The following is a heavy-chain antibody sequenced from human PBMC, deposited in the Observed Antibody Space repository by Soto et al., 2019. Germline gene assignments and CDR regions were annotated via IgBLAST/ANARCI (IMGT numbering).Heavy chain of an antibody. V-gene: IGHV1-2*02. CDR2: INPNSGGT. CDR3: ARLQTGFRFYNYYGMDV. Sequence: ASVKVSCKASGYTFTGYYMHWVRQAPGQGLEWMGWINPNSGGTNYAQKFQGRVTMTRDTSISTAYTELSRLRSDDTAVYYCARLQTGFRFYNYYGMDVWGQGTTVTVSS. J-gene: IGHJ6*02. D-gene: IGHD3-10*01. CDR1: GYTFTGYY.